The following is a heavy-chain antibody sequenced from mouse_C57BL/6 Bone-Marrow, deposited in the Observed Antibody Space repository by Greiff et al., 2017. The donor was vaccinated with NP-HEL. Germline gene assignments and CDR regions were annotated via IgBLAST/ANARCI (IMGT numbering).Heavy chain of an antibody. Sequence: VPLQQSGPELVKPGASVKISCKASGYSFTDYNLNWVKQSTGKSLEWIGVINPNYGTTSYNQKFTGKATLTVDQSSSTAYMQLNSLTTEDSAIYYCARYGDDWYFDVWGTGTTVTVSS. CDR1: GYSFTDYN. CDR3: ARYGDDWYFDV. CDR2: INPNYGTT. D-gene: IGHD2-13*01. J-gene: IGHJ1*03. V-gene: IGHV1-39*01.